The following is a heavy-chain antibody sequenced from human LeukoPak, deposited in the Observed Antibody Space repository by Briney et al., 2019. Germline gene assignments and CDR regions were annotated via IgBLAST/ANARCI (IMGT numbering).Heavy chain of an antibody. D-gene: IGHD3-3*01. Sequence: GGSLRLSCAASGFIFSNYDMHWVRQVTGRGLEWVSAIGTADDTYYPGSVKGRFTISRENAKNSLYLQMNSLRAEDTAVYYCAKWGGSTIFGVVIPNAYYFDYWGQGTLVTVSS. V-gene: IGHV3-13*01. CDR1: GFIFSNYD. CDR3: AKWGGSTIFGVVIPNAYYFDY. CDR2: IGTADDT. J-gene: IGHJ4*02.